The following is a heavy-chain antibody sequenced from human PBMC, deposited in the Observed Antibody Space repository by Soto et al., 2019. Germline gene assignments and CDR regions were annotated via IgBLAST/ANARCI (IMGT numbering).Heavy chain of an antibody. J-gene: IGHJ4*02. V-gene: IGHV1-8*01. CDR2: INTKSGNR. Sequence: QVQLVQSGAEVKKPGASVKVSCKASGYAFTDYDINWVRQATGQGLEWMGWINTKSGNRGYAQQFKGRVIMTSSTSITTAYMELSGLRSEDTAVYYCVRVYGAIDYWGQGTLVTVSS. D-gene: IGHD4-17*01. CDR1: GYAFTDYD. CDR3: VRVYGAIDY.